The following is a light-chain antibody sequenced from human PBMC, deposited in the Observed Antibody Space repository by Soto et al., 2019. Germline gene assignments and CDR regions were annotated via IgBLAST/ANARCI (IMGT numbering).Light chain of an antibody. CDR2: KAS. CDR1: QRISGW. V-gene: IGKV1-5*03. CDR3: QHYNSYSEA. Sequence: DIQMTQSPSTLSASLGDTVTITCRASQRISGWLAWHQQKPGKAPKLLIYKASTLKSGVPSRFSGSGSGTEFTLTISSLQPDDFATYYCQHYNSYSEAFGQGTKVDI. J-gene: IGKJ1*01.